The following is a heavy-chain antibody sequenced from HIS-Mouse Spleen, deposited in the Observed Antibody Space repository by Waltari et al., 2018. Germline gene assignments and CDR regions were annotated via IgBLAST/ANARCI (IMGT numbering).Heavy chain of an antibody. CDR1: GGSIGSRSSY. CDR2: IYYSGST. J-gene: IGHJ2*01. CDR3: AREIPYSSSWYDWYFDL. Sequence: QLQLQESGPGLVKPSETLSLTCTVSGGSIGSRSSYSGWSRQPPGKGLEWIGSIYYSGSTYYNPSLKSRVTISVDTSKNQFSLKLSSVTAADTAVYYCAREIPYSSSWYDWYFDLWGRGTLVTVSS. D-gene: IGHD6-13*01. V-gene: IGHV4-39*07.